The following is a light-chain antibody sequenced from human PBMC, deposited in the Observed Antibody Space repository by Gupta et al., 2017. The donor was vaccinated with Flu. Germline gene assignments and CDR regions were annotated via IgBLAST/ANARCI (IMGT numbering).Light chain of an antibody. CDR1: SSNIGSNN. V-gene: IGLV1-44*01. J-gene: IGLJ2*01. CDR2: NDN. CDR3: AAWDDSLNGGV. Sequence: RVTISCSGSSSNIGSNNVNWYQQFPGSAPKLLFYNDNERPSGVPDRFSASKSGTSASLAISGLQAEDEADYYCAAWDDSLNGGVFGGGTKLTVL.